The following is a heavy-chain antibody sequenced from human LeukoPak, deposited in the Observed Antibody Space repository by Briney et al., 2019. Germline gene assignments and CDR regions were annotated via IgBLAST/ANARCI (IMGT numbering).Heavy chain of an antibody. V-gene: IGHV3-7*01. Sequence: PGGSLRLSCAASGFTFSSYWMSWVRQAPGKGLEWVANIKQDGSEKYYVDSVKGRFTISRDNAKNSLYLQMNSLRAEDTAVYYCARVFASVWFNGYYYGMDVWGQGTTVTVSS. CDR2: IKQDGSEK. CDR1: GFTFSSYW. CDR3: ARVFASVWFNGYYYGMDV. J-gene: IGHJ6*02. D-gene: IGHD2-21*01.